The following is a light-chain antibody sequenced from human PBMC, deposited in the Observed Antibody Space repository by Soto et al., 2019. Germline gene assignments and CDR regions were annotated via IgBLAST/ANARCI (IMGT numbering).Light chain of an antibody. CDR2: DVS. V-gene: IGKV3-11*01. J-gene: IGKJ4*01. Sequence: EVVLTQSPDTLSLSPGGSATLSCRASQSVSSYLAWYQQRPGQALRLLIYDVSKRATGIPARFSGSGSRTDFTLTITILEPEDFAIYCWHQRSNGPLTFCGWTKLEIK. CDR1: QSVSSY. CDR3: HQRSNGPLT.